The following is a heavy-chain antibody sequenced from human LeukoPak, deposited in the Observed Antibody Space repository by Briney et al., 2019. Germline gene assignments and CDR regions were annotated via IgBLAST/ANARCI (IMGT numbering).Heavy chain of an antibody. CDR2: INWNGGST. D-gene: IGHD2-15*01. Sequence: GGSLRLSCAATGFTFDDYGMSWVRQTPGKGLEWVSGINWNGGSTGYADSVKGRFTISRDNAKNSLYLQMNSLRAEDTALYYCARDGGLPYYFDYWGQGTLVTVSS. CDR3: ARDGGLPYYFDY. V-gene: IGHV3-20*04. J-gene: IGHJ4*02. CDR1: GFTFDDYG.